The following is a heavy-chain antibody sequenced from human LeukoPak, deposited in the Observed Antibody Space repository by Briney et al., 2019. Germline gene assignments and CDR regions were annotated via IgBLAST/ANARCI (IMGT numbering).Heavy chain of an antibody. V-gene: IGHV2-70*11. CDR2: IDWDDEK. Sequence: SGPALVKPTQTLTLTCTFSGFSLSTSGMCVSWIRQPPGKALEWLARIDWDDEKYYSTSLKTRLTISKHTPKNQVVLTMTNMDPVDTATYYCARYESSGCSKYYFDYWGQGTLVTVSS. CDR1: GFSLSTSGMC. D-gene: IGHD3-22*01. J-gene: IGHJ4*02. CDR3: ARYESSGCSKYYFDY.